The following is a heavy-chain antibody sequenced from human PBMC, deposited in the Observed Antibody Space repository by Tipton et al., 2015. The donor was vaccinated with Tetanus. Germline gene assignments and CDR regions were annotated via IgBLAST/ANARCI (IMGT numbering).Heavy chain of an antibody. CDR1: GGSISSYY. D-gene: IGHD3-22*01. Sequence: GLVKPSETLSLTCTVSGGSISSYYWSWIRQPPGKGLEWIGYIYYSGSTNYNPSLKSRVTISVDTSKNHFSLKLSSVTAADTAVYYCARDDGSSGPNSEWGQGTLVTVSS. J-gene: IGHJ4*02. CDR2: IYYSGST. V-gene: IGHV4-59*01. CDR3: ARDDGSSGPNSE.